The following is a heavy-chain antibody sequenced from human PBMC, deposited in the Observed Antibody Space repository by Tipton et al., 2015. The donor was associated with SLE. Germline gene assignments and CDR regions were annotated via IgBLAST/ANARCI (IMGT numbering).Heavy chain of an antibody. D-gene: IGHD5-24*01. Sequence: TLSLTCTVSGGSISSHYWSWIRQPPGKTLEWIGYIYSGGSTNYNPSLQSRVTISVDTPKNQFSLKLNSVTAADTAVYYCARVGLITPDAFDIWGEGTMVTVSS. CDR1: GGSISSHY. V-gene: IGHV4-4*08. CDR3: ARVGLITPDAFDI. J-gene: IGHJ3*02. CDR2: IYSGGST.